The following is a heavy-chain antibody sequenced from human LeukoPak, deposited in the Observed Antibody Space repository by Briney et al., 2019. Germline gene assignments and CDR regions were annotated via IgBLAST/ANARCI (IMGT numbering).Heavy chain of an antibody. CDR3: ARILGVIPHDAFDI. CDR2: ISAYNNST. V-gene: IGHV1-18*01. D-gene: IGHD2-8*02. Sequence: ASVEVSCKTSGYTFSSGGVTWVRQAPGQGLEWMGWISAYNNSTHYAQKFQGRVSMTTDTSTSTAYMELSSLRSEDTAVYYCARILGVIPHDAFDIWGQGTMVTVSS. J-gene: IGHJ3*02. CDR1: GYTFSSGG.